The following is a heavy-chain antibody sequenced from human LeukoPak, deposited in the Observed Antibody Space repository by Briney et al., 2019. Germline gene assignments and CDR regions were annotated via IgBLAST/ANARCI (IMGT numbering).Heavy chain of an antibody. Sequence: SVKVSCKASGGTFSSYAISWVRQAPGQGLEWMGGIIPIFGTANYAQKFHGRVTITADESTSTAYMELSSLRSEDTAVYYCARYSSSWYQGVYASDIWGQGTMVTVSS. CDR1: GGTFSSYA. V-gene: IGHV1-69*13. CDR3: ARYSSSWYQGVYASDI. J-gene: IGHJ3*02. CDR2: IIPIFGTA. D-gene: IGHD6-13*01.